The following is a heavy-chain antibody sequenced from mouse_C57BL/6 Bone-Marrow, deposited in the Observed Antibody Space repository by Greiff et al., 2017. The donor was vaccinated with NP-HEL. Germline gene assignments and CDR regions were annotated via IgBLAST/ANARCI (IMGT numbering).Heavy chain of an antibody. CDR3: TSPYYYGSSLYAMDY. V-gene: IGHV5-9-1*02. Sequence: EVMLVESGEGLVKPGGSLKLSCAASGFTFSSYAMSWVRQTPEKRLEWVAYISSGGDYIYYADTVKGRFTISRDNARNTLYLQMSSLKSEDTAMYYCTSPYYYGSSLYAMDYWGQGTSVTVSS. D-gene: IGHD1-1*01. J-gene: IGHJ4*01. CDR2: ISSGGDYI. CDR1: GFTFSSYA.